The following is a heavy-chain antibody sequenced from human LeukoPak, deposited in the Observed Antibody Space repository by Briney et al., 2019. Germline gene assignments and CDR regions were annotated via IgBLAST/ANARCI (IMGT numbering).Heavy chain of an antibody. V-gene: IGHV1-2*02. Sequence: ASVKVSCKASGYTFTGYYMHWVRQAPGQGLEWMGWINPNSGGTNYAQKFQGRVTMTRDTSISTAYMGLSRLTSDDTAVYYCARAGDCSSTSCYVLDYWGQGTLVTVSS. D-gene: IGHD2-2*01. CDR2: INPNSGGT. J-gene: IGHJ4*02. CDR3: ARAGDCSSTSCYVLDY. CDR1: GYTFTGYY.